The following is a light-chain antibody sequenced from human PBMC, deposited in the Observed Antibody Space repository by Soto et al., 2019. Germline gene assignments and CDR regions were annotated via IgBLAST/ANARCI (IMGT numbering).Light chain of an antibody. CDR2: LNSDGSH. J-gene: IGLJ2*01. Sequence: QPVLTQSPSASASLGASVKLTCTLSSGHSNYAIAWHQQQPEKGPRYLMKLNSDGSHSKGDGIPDRFSGSSSGAERYLTISILQSVDVADYYCQTWGTGIVVFGGGTKLTIL. V-gene: IGLV4-69*01. CDR1: SGHSNYA. CDR3: QTWGTGIVV.